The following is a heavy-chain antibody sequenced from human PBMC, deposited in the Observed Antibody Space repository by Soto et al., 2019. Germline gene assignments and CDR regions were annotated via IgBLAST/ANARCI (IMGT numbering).Heavy chain of an antibody. CDR2: ISVHNGKT. V-gene: IGHV1-18*01. J-gene: IGHJ6*03. CDR1: AYTFTSYG. CDR3: ARGHGYYNYMDV. Sequence: GASVKVSCKASAYTFTSYGINWVRQAPGQGLEWMGWISVHNGKTNYAQKFQDRVTMTTDTSTSTAYMELRSLRSDDTAVYYCARGHGYYNYMDVWGKGTTVTVSS. D-gene: IGHD3-10*01.